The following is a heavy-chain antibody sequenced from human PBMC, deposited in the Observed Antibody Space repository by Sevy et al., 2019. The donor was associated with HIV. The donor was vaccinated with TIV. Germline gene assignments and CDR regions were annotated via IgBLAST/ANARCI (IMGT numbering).Heavy chain of an antibody. CDR1: GGSISSSSYY. CDR2: MYYSGST. D-gene: IGHD5-12*01. V-gene: IGHV4-39*01. J-gene: IGHJ5*02. Sequence: SETLSLTCTVSGGSISSSSYYWGWIRQPPGKGLEWIGSMYYSGSTYYNPSLKSRVTISVDTSKNQFSLKLSSVTAADTAVYYCASRSGYDPWFDPWGQGTLVTVSS. CDR3: ASRSGYDPWFDP.